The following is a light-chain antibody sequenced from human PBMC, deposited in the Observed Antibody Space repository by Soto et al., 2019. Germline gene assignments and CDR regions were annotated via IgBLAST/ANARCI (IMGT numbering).Light chain of an antibody. CDR3: HQYGTSPWT. CDR2: GAS. V-gene: IGKV3-20*01. CDR1: VTVTSDY. Sequence: EVVLTQSPGTLSLSPGERATLSCRASVTVTSDYLAWYQQKPGQAPRLLFYGASRRAAGIPDRFSGSGSGTDFTLIISRLEPEDFVVYYCHQYGTSPWTFGQGTKVEIK. J-gene: IGKJ1*01.